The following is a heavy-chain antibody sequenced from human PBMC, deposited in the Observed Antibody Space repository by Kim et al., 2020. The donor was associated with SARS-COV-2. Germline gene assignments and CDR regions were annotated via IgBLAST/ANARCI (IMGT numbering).Heavy chain of an antibody. V-gene: IGHV4-39*01. CDR3: ARFVRAVADY. CDR2: GST. D-gene: IGHD6-19*01. J-gene: IGHJ4*02. Sequence: GSTTYNPPLRSTVTISVDTSKNQFSLKQSSVTAADAAVYYCARFVRAVADYWGQGTLVTVSS.